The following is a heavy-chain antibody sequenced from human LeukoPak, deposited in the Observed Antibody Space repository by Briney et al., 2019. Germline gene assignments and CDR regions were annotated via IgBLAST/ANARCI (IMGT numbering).Heavy chain of an antibody. CDR2: ITSNGGST. Sequence: GGSLRLSCAASGFIFNSYAMHWVRQAPGRGLEYVSAITSNGGSTFYANSVKGRFTISRDNSKNTLYLQMGSLRAEDMAVYYCTRGPGYDYVWGSYRVDYWGQGTLVTVSS. CDR3: TRGPGYDYVWGSYRVDY. D-gene: IGHD3-16*02. J-gene: IGHJ4*02. V-gene: IGHV3-64*01. CDR1: GFIFNSYA.